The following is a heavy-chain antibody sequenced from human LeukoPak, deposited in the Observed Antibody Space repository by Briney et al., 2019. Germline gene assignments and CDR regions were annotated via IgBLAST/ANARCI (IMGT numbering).Heavy chain of an antibody. V-gene: IGHV3-23*01. CDR1: GVTFSRGT. Sequence: GGSLRLSCAASGVTFSRGTMGWGRQPPGGGVEWVSAINADANHTYYADSVKGRFTISRDNPDNTLFLQVSSLRAEDTAIYYCARQLGHCSDGTCYFTSWGQGTLVTVSS. D-gene: IGHD2-15*01. CDR2: INADANHT. J-gene: IGHJ4*02. CDR3: ARQLGHCSDGTCYFTS.